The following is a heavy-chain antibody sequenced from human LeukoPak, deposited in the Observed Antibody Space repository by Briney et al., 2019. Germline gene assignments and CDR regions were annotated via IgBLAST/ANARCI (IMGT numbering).Heavy chain of an antibody. J-gene: IGHJ4*02. CDR3: ARQGIAVAGDFDY. Sequence: GESLQISCKGSGYSFTSYWIGWVGQMPGKGLEWMGIIYPGDSDTRYSPSFQGQVTISADKSISTAYLQWSSVKASDTAMYYCARQGIAVAGDFDYWGQGTLVTVSS. CDR2: IYPGDSDT. CDR1: GYSFTSYW. D-gene: IGHD6-19*01. V-gene: IGHV5-51*01.